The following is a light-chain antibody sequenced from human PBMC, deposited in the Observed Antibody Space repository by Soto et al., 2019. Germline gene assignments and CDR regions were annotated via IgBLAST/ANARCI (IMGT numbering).Light chain of an antibody. Sequence: QSALTQPASVSGSPGQSITISCTGTSSDVGGYNYVSWYQQHPGKAPKLMIYDVSNRPSGVSNRFSGSKSGNTASLTISGLQAEDEADYSCSSYTSSSFYVVGTGTKVTVL. CDR1: SSDVGGYNY. CDR2: DVS. J-gene: IGLJ1*01. V-gene: IGLV2-14*01. CDR3: SSYTSSSFYV.